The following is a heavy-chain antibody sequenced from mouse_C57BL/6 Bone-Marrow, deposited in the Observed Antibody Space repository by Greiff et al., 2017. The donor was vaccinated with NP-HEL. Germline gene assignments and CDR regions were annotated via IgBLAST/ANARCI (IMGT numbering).Heavy chain of an antibody. CDR1: GYTFTSST. CDR2: INPSSGYT. V-gene: IGHV1-4*01. Sequence: QVQLQQSGAELARPGASVKMSCKASGYTFTSSTMHWVPPRPGPGLEWIGYINPSSGYTKSNQKFKDNATLTADKPSSTAYMQLSSLTSEDSAVYYCARIITTAVDYGGQGTTLTVSS. CDR3: ARIITTAVDY. D-gene: IGHD1-1*01. J-gene: IGHJ2*01.